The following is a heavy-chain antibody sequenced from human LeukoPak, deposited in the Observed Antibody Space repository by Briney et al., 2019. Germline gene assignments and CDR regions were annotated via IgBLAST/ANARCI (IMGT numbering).Heavy chain of an antibody. D-gene: IGHD3-3*01. Sequence: GGSLRLSCAASGFTVSSNYMSWVRQAPGKGLEWVSVIYSGGSTYYADSVKGRFTISRDNSKNTLYLQMNSLRAEDTAVYYCARGDFWSGYSHFDYWGQGTLVTASS. CDR1: GFTVSSNY. J-gene: IGHJ4*02. V-gene: IGHV3-53*01. CDR2: IYSGGST. CDR3: ARGDFWSGYSHFDY.